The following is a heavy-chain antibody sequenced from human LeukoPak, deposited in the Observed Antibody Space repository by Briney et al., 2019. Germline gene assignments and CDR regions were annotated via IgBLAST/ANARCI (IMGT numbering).Heavy chain of an antibody. CDR1: GFTVSSNY. Sequence: GGSLRLSCAASGFTVSSNYMSWVRQAPGKGLEWVANIRQDGNDKKYVDSVKGRFTISRDNAKNSLYLQMNNLRAEDTAVYYCAARSGSYLYYFDYWGQGTLVTVSS. D-gene: IGHD1-26*01. CDR3: AARSGSYLYYFDY. J-gene: IGHJ4*02. CDR2: IRQDGNDK. V-gene: IGHV3-7*01.